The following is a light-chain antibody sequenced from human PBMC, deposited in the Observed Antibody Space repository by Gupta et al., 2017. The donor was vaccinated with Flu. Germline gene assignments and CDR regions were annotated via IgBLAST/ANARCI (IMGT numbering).Light chain of an antibody. J-gene: IGLJ3*02. CDR1: SLRTYY. Sequence: SFELTQDPAMSVALGQTVRITCQGDSLRTYYASWYQQKPGQAPVLVVYYKNNRPSGIPDRFSGSNSGNTASLTITGAQAEDEADYYCKSRDSSGDPWVFGGGTKLTVL. CDR2: YKN. V-gene: IGLV3-19*01. CDR3: KSRDSSGDPWV.